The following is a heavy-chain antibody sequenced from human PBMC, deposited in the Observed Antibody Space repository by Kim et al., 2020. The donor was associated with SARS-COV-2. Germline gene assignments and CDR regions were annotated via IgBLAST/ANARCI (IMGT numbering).Heavy chain of an antibody. CDR1: GFTFDDYA. CDR2: ISWNSGSI. V-gene: IGHV3-9*01. J-gene: IGHJ4*02. Sequence: GGSLRLSCAASGFTFDDYAMHWVRQAPGKGLEWVSGISWNSGSIGYADSVKGRFTISRDNAKNSLYLQMNSLRAEDTALYYCAKDWAPHLITMVRGTGVDYWGQGTLVTVSS. CDR3: AKDWAPHLITMVRGTGVDY. D-gene: IGHD3-10*01.